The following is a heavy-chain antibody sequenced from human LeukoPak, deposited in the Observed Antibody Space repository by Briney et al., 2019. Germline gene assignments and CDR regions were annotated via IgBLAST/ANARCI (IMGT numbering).Heavy chain of an antibody. V-gene: IGHV3-7*01. CDR3: ARDRGWQSFDY. CDR1: GFTFSTYW. CDR2: IKLDGSDK. J-gene: IGHJ4*02. D-gene: IGHD3-10*01. Sequence: GGSLRLSCAASGFTFSTYWMTWVRQFPGKGLERVANIKLDGSDKYYVDSVKGRFTISRDNAKDSLYLQMNSLRAEDTAVYYCARDRGWQSFDYWGQGTLVTVSS.